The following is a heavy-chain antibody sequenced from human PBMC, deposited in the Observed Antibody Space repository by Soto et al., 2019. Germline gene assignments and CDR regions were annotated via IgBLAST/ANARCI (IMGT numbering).Heavy chain of an antibody. V-gene: IGHV1-8*01. CDR1: GYTFTSYD. Sequence: QVQLVQSGAEVKKPGASVKVSCKASGYTFTSYDINWVRQATGQGLEWMGWMNPNSGNTGYAQKFQGRVTMTRNTSISTAYMELSSLRSEDTAVYYCARSSSGWYGYYYDYGMDVWGQGTTVTVSS. D-gene: IGHD6-19*01. CDR3: ARSSSGWYGYYYDYGMDV. CDR2: MNPNSGNT. J-gene: IGHJ6*02.